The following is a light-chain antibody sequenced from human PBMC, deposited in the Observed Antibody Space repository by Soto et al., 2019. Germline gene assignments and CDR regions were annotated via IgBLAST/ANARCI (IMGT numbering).Light chain of an antibody. CDR2: GAS. CDR1: QSVSSK. J-gene: IGKJ2*01. V-gene: IGKV3-15*01. Sequence: EIVMTQSPATLSVSPGERATLSCRASQSVSSKLAWYQQKPGQAPRLLIYGASTRATGIPARFSGSGSGTEFTLTISSLQSEDFAVYYCQQYNSYPYTFGQGTKLEIK. CDR3: QQYNSYPYT.